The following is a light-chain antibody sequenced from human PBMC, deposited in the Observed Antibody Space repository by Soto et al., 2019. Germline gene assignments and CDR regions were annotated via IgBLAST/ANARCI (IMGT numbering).Light chain of an antibody. CDR2: GAS. CDR3: QQYASTPIT. Sequence: EIVMTQSPATLSVSPGERATLSCRASQSISEFLAWYQQKPGQAPRLLIYGASSRATGIPDRFSGSGSGTDFTLTISRLEPEDFAVYYCQQYASTPITFGQGTRLEIK. V-gene: IGKV3-20*01. CDR1: QSISEF. J-gene: IGKJ5*01.